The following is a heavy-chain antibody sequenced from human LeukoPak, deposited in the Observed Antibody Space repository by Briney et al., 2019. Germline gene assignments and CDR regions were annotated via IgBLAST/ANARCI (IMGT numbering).Heavy chain of an antibody. V-gene: IGHV4-34*03. Sequence: PSETLSLTCAVYGGSFSGYYWSWIRQPPGKGLEWIGEINHSGSTNYNPSLKSRVTMSVDTSKNQFSLKLSSVTAADTAVYYCSSSHYYYGMDVWGQGTTVTVSS. CDR1: GGSFSGYY. J-gene: IGHJ6*02. CDR2: INHSGST. CDR3: SSSHYYYGMDV. D-gene: IGHD6-6*01.